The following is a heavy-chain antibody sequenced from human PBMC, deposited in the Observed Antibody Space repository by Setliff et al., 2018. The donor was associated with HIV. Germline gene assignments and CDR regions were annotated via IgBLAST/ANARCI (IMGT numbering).Heavy chain of an antibody. Sequence: GESLKISCKDSGYKFTSYWVGWVRQMPGRGLEWMGFINPSTSEVRYSPAFEGRVTLSVDKPITTAYLQWSSLEASDTAIYYCARQILNYDFWSGYDNNGFDIWGQGTVVTVS. V-gene: IGHV5-51*01. J-gene: IGHJ3*02. CDR1: GYKFTSYW. CDR3: ARQILNYDFWSGYDNNGFDI. D-gene: IGHD3-3*01. CDR2: INPSTSEV.